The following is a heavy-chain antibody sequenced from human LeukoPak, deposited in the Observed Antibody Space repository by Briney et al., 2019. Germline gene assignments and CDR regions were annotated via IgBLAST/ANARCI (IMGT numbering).Heavy chain of an antibody. CDR2: IYYSGST. J-gene: IGHJ4*02. D-gene: IGHD3-3*01. V-gene: IGHV4-59*01. CDR3: ARASLITIFGVVIIEYFDY. Sequence: SEALSLTCTVSGGSISSYYWSWIRQSPGKGLEWIGYIYYSGSTNYNPSLKSRVTISVDTSKNQFSLKLSSVTAADTAVYYCARASLITIFGVVIIEYFDYWGQGTLVTVSS. CDR1: GGSISSYY.